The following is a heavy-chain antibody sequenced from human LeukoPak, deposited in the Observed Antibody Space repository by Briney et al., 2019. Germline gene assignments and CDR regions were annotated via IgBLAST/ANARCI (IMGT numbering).Heavy chain of an antibody. Sequence: GGSLRLSCAASGFTFSGSAMHWVRQASGKGLEWVGRIRSKANSYATAYAASVKGRFTISRDDSKNTAYLQMNSLKTEDTAVYYCTRHYRRFDAFDICGQGTMVTVSS. CDR1: GFTFSGSA. D-gene: IGHD4-11*01. CDR3: TRHYRRFDAFDI. V-gene: IGHV3-73*01. CDR2: IRSKANSYAT. J-gene: IGHJ3*02.